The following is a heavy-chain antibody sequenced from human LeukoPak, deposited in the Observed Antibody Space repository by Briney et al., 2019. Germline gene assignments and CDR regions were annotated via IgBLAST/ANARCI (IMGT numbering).Heavy chain of an antibody. CDR1: GYTFTSYA. Sequence: ASVKVSCKASGYTFTSYAMHWVRQAPGQRLEWMGWINAGNGNTKYSQKFQGRVTITRDTSASTAYMELSSLRSEDTAVYYCARSFRGDFWSGYYTGPFYWGQGTLVTVSS. CDR2: INAGNGNT. D-gene: IGHD3-3*01. J-gene: IGHJ4*02. CDR3: ARSFRGDFWSGYYTGPFY. V-gene: IGHV1-3*01.